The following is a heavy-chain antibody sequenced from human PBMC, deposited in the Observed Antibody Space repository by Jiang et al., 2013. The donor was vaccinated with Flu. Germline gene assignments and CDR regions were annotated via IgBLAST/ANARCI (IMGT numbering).Heavy chain of an antibody. CDR1: GYTFTGYY. D-gene: IGHD5-12*01. V-gene: IGHV1-2*02. CDR3: ARVQVGGVATTGDY. CDR2: INPNSGGT. Sequence: GAEVKKPGASVKVSCKASGYTFTGYYMHWVRQAPGQGLEWMGWINPNSGGTNYAQKFQGRVTMTRDTSISTAYMELSRLRSDDTAVYYCARVQVGGVATTGDYWGQGTLVTVSS. J-gene: IGHJ4*02.